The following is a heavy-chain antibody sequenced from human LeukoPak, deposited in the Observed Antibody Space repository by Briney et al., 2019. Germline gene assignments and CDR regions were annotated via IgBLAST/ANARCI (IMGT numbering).Heavy chain of an antibody. D-gene: IGHD2-21*02. CDR1: GGSISSITSLTYY. J-gene: IGHJ3*02. Sequence: SETLSLTCIVSGGSISSITSLTYYWNWIRQSPGTGLEWIGSVHYSGSTYYNPSLKSRVTISVDTSKNQFSLKLSSVTAADTAVYYCASREDIVVVTATDAFDIWGQGTMVTVSS. CDR2: VHYSGST. CDR3: ASREDIVVVTATDAFDI. V-gene: IGHV4-39*01.